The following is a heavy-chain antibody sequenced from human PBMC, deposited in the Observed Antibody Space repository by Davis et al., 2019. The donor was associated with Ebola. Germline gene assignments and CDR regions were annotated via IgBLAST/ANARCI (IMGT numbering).Heavy chain of an antibody. CDR1: GFTFSSYW. J-gene: IGHJ6*02. D-gene: IGHD6-19*01. CDR2: INSYESIT. V-gene: IGHV3-74*01. CDR3: ARPFSVGYRSGWYGRGMDV. Sequence: GESLKISCAASGFTFSSYWIHWVRQAPGKGLVWVSRINSYESITTYADSVKGRFTVSRDNAKNTLYLQLNSLIAADTAVYYCARPFSVGYRSGWYGRGMDVWGQGTTVTVSS.